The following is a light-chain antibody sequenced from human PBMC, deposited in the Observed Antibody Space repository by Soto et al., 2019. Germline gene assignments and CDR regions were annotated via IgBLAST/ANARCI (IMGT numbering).Light chain of an antibody. Sequence: EIVLTQSPATLSLSPGERATLSCRASQSVSSCLASYQQKPGQAPRLLIYDASNRATGIPARFSGSGSGTDFTLTISSLEPVDFAVYYCQQSSNWPLTFGGGTKVEIK. J-gene: IGKJ4*01. CDR3: QQSSNWPLT. CDR1: QSVSSC. CDR2: DAS. V-gene: IGKV3-11*01.